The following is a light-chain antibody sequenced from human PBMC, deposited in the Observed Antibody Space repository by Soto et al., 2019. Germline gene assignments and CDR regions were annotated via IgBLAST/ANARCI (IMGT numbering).Light chain of an antibody. Sequence: DIQMTQSPSSLSASVGGRVTITCRASQSISSYLNWYQQKPGKAPKLLIYAASSLQSGVPSRFSGSGSGTDFTLTISSLQPEDFATYYCQQSYSTLLTFGQGTRLEIK. J-gene: IGKJ5*01. CDR3: QQSYSTLLT. CDR1: QSISSY. V-gene: IGKV1-39*01. CDR2: AAS.